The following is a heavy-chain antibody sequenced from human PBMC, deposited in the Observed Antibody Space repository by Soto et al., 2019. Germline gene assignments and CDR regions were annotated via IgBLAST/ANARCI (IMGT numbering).Heavy chain of an antibody. CDR3: ARDNPPLGY. J-gene: IGHJ4*02. V-gene: IGHV1-18*01. Sequence: APSKVSFKSSGYTFTSYGISWVRQAPGQGLEWMGWISAYNGNTNYAQKLQGRVTMTTDTSTSTAYMELRSLRSDDTAVYYCARDNPPLGYWGQGTLVTVSS. CDR2: ISAYNGNT. CDR1: GYTFTSYG.